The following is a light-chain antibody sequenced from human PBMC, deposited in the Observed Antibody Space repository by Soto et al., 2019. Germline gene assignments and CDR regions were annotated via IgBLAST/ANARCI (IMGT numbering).Light chain of an antibody. Sequence: QSVLTQPPSASGTPGQTVTISCSGSSSNIGSNTVNWYQQLPGTAPKLLIYNNNQRPSGVPDRFSGSKSGTSASLAISGLQSEDEADYYCAAWDVGLDGLVFGPGTKLTVL. CDR1: SSNIGSNT. V-gene: IGLV1-44*01. CDR3: AAWDVGLDGLV. CDR2: NNN. J-gene: IGLJ1*01.